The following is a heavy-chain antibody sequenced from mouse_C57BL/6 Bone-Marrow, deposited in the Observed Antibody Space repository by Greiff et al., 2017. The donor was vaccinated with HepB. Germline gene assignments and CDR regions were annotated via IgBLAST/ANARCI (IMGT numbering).Heavy chain of an antibody. Sequence: VMLVESGAELARPGASVKLSCKASGYTFTSYGISWVKQRTGQGLEWIGEIYPRSGNTYYNEKFKGKATLTADKSSSTAYMELRSLTSEDSAVYFCARRDYDFAYWGQGTLVTVSA. CDR3: ARRDYDFAY. CDR2: IYPRSGNT. J-gene: IGHJ3*01. V-gene: IGHV1-81*01. D-gene: IGHD2-4*01. CDR1: GYTFTSYG.